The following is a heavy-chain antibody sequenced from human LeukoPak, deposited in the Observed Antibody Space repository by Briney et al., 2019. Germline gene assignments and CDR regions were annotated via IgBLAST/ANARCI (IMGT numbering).Heavy chain of an antibody. CDR3: ATSRQLLDNWFDP. J-gene: IGHJ5*02. CDR1: GGSISSNSYY. CDR2: IYYSGST. D-gene: IGHD2-2*01. V-gene: IGHV4-39*01. Sequence: PSETLSLTCAVSGGSISSNSYYWGWIRQPPGKGLEWIGSIYYSGSTYYNPSLKSRVTISVDTSKNQFSLKLSSVTAADTAVYYCATSRQLLDNWFDPWGQGTLVTVSS.